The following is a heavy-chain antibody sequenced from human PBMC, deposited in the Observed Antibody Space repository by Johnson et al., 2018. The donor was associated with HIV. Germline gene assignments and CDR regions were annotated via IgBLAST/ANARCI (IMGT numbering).Heavy chain of an antibody. CDR1: GFNFSTYD. CDR3: ARACRDGYTGDAFDI. D-gene: IGHD5-24*01. V-gene: IGHV3-13*01. Sequence: VQLVESGGGLVQPGGSLRLSCSTSGFNFSTYDMHWVRQPTGKGLEWVSAIGSADDTYYPGSVKGRFTISRENAKKSLYRQMNSLRAEDTAVYYCARACRDGYTGDAFDIWGQGTMVTVSS. J-gene: IGHJ3*02. CDR2: IGSADDT.